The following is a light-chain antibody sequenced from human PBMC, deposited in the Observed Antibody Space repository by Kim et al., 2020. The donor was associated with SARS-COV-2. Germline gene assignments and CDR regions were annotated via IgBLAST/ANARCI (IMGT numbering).Light chain of an antibody. CDR3: MQALQTPPT. V-gene: IGKV2-28*01. CDR2: LGS. CDR1: QSLLHSNGYNY. Sequence: DIVMTQSPLSLPVTPGEPASISCRSSQSLLHSNGYNYLDWYLQKPGQSPQLLIYLGSNRASGVPDRFSGSGSGTDFTLKISRVETGDVGVYYCMQALQTPPTCGQGTEVDI. J-gene: IGKJ1*01.